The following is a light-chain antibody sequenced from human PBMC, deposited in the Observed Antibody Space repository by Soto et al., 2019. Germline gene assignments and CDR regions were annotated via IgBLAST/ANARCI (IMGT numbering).Light chain of an antibody. Sequence: QSVLTQPPSASGSPGQSVAISCTGTSSDFGAYNYVSWYQQHPGKDPKLLIFEVSRRPSGVPDRFSGSKSGNTASLTVSGLQADDEADYYCSSYADSTVVFGGGTKLTVL. CDR2: EVS. V-gene: IGLV2-8*01. J-gene: IGLJ2*01. CDR3: SSYADSTVV. CDR1: SSDFGAYNY.